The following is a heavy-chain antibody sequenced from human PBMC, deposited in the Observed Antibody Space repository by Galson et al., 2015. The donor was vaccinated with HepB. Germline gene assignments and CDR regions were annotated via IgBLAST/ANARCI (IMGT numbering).Heavy chain of an antibody. V-gene: IGHV3-53*04. CDR1: GFTFSGYS. CDR3: ARGPRYYYDSSGPGYFDS. Sequence: SLRLSCAASGFTFSGYSMSWVRQAPGKGLEWVSIIYSGTSTYYADSVRGRFTISRHNFKNTLYLQMNSLRAQDTAVYYCARGPRYYYDSSGPGYFDSWGQGTLVTVSS. D-gene: IGHD3-22*01. J-gene: IGHJ4*02. CDR2: IYSGTST.